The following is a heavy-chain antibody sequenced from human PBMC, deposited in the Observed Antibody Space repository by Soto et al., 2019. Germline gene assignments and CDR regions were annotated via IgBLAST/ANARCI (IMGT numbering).Heavy chain of an antibody. Sequence: QVQLQESGPGLVKPSQTLSLTCTVSGGSISSGGYYWSWIRQHPGKGLEWIGYIYYSGSTYYNPSLKSRVTLSLDPXKNQFSLKLSSVTAADTAVYYCARHYDSSGYNFDYWGQGTLVTVSS. D-gene: IGHD3-22*01. CDR2: IYYSGST. CDR3: ARHYDSSGYNFDY. V-gene: IGHV4-31*03. CDR1: GGSISSGGYY. J-gene: IGHJ4*02.